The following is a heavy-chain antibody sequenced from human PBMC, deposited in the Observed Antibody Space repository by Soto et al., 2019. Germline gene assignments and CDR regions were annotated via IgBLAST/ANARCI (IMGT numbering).Heavy chain of an antibody. J-gene: IGHJ4*02. CDR3: ARARGARYFDY. CDR1: GGSISSGDYY. D-gene: IGHD2-15*01. CDR2: IYYSGST. Sequence: QVQLQESGPGLVKPSQTLSLTCTVSGGSISSGDYYWSWIRQPPGKGLEWIGYIYYSGSTYYNPSLTXRXTXAXXTSKNQFSLKLSSVTAADTAVYYCARARGARYFDYWGQGTLVTVSS. V-gene: IGHV4-30-4*01.